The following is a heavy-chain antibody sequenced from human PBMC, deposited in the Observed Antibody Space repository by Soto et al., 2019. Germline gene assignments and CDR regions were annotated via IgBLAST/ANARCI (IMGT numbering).Heavy chain of an antibody. D-gene: IGHD3-22*01. J-gene: IGHJ4*01. CDR1: GGSINSYY. Sequence: SETLSLTCTVSGGSINSYYWSWIRQSPGKGLEWIGYIYYSGSTNYNPSVKSRVTISVDTSRNQFSLKLSSVTAADTAVYYCASFPVIPGRDSPLIFDDWGQGTLDTVSS. CDR2: IYYSGST. V-gene: IGHV4-59*08. CDR3: ASFPVIPGRDSPLIFDD.